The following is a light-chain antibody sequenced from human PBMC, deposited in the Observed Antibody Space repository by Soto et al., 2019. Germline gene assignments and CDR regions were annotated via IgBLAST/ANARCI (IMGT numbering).Light chain of an antibody. CDR3: QQYGTSPRT. Sequence: IVLTQSPGTMSLSPWERVTLSCRASQTVTRSYLAWYQQKPGQAPRLLIYGASIRATGIPDRFSGSGSGTDFTLTISRLEPEDFAVYYCQQYGTSPRTFGQGTKVDIK. CDR1: QTVTRSY. V-gene: IGKV3-20*01. CDR2: GAS. J-gene: IGKJ1*01.